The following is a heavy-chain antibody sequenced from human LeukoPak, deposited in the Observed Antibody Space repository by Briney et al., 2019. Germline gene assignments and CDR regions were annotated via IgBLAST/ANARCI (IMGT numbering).Heavy chain of an antibody. D-gene: IGHD1-26*01. CDR2: ISDSGSI. CDR3: ARGEWGFDY. CDR1: GFTFSSHD. V-gene: IGHV3-48*03. Sequence: GGSLRLSCAASGFTFSSHDMNWFRQAPGKGLEWISHISDSGSIYYADSVKGRFTISRDNARNSLYMHMNSLRAEDTAVYYCARGEWGFDYWGQGTLVTVSS. J-gene: IGHJ4*02.